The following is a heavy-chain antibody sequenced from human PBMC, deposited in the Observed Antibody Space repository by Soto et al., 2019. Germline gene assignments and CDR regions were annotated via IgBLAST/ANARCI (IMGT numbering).Heavy chain of an antibody. Sequence: GASVKVSCKASGYTFTSYAMHWVRQAPGQGLEWMGWISVYSDDTNYAEILQGRVTMTTDTSTSTAYMELRSLRSDDSAVYYCARERRDAYNLFYGMDVWGQGTTVTVSS. CDR1: GYTFTSYA. CDR3: ARERRDAYNLFYGMDV. J-gene: IGHJ6*02. V-gene: IGHV1-18*01. D-gene: IGHD1-1*01. CDR2: ISVYSDDT.